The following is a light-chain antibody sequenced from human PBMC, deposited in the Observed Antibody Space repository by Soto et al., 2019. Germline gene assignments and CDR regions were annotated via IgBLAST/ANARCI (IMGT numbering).Light chain of an antibody. CDR1: STDPATYDL. CDR2: EVA. Sequence: QSVLTQPASVSGSPGQSITISCTGTSTDPATYDLVSWYQQHPGKAPQLIIYEVAKRPSGVSARFSGSQSGDTASLTISGLQASDEAYYYWGSRLFGGGTKLTVL. J-gene: IGLJ2*01. V-gene: IGLV2-23*02. CDR3: GSRL.